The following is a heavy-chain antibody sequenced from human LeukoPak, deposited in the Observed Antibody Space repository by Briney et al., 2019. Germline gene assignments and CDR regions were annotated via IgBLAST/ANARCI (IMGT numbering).Heavy chain of an antibody. D-gene: IGHD4-17*01. Sequence: GGSLRLSCAASGFTFSSYAMHWVRQAPDKGLEWVAVISYDGSNKYYADSVKGRFTISRDNSKNTLYLQMNSLRAEDTAVYYCARRTVTRDWYFDLWGRGTLVTVSS. V-gene: IGHV3-30-3*01. CDR1: GFTFSSYA. J-gene: IGHJ2*01. CDR2: ISYDGSNK. CDR3: ARRTVTRDWYFDL.